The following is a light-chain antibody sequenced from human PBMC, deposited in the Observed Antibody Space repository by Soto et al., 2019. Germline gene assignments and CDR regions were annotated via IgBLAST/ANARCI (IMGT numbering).Light chain of an antibody. Sequence: EIVLTQSPATLSVSPGERVILPWRASQSVDISLAWYKQKPGQAPRLLIYGASTRATGMPGTFSGRGSGTEFTLTITSLRPEDFGVYYCQQYRSWPRTFGQGTKVDIK. J-gene: IGKJ1*01. CDR3: QQYRSWPRT. CDR2: GAS. CDR1: QSVDIS. V-gene: IGKV3-15*01.